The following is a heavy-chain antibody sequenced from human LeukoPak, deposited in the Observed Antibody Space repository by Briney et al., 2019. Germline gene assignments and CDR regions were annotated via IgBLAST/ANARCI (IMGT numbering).Heavy chain of an antibody. CDR3: ARSGYYLPFDY. CDR1: GGTFSSYA. J-gene: IGHJ4*02. V-gene: IGHV1-69*13. CDR2: IIPIFGTA. Sequence: ASVKVSCKASGGTFSSYAISWVRQAPGQGLEWMGGIIPIFGTANYAQKFQGRVTTTADESTSTAYMELSSLRSEDTAVYYCARSGYYLPFDYWGQGTLVTVSS. D-gene: IGHD3-9*01.